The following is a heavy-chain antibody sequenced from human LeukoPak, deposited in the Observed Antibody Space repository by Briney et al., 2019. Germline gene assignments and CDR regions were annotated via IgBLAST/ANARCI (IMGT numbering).Heavy chain of an antibody. V-gene: IGHV3-9*01. D-gene: IGHD6-19*01. CDR2: ISWNSGSI. CDR1: GFTFDDYA. J-gene: IGHJ3*02. CDR3: AKDRFSGWLNDAFDI. Sequence: SGGSLRLSCAASGFTFDDYAMHWVRQAPGKGLEWVSGISWNSGSIGYADSVKGRFTISRDNAKNSLYLQMNSLRAEDTALYYCAKDRFSGWLNDAFDIWGQGTMVTVSS.